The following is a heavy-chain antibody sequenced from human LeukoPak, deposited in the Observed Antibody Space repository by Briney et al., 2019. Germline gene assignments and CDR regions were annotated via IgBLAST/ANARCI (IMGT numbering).Heavy chain of an antibody. CDR2: ISSGSSSI. J-gene: IGHJ4*02. D-gene: IGHD4-17*01. CDR3: ARDLYYGGNYDY. CDR1: GFTFNDYS. V-gene: IGHV3-48*01. Sequence: GGSLRLSCVAPGFTFNDYSMDWVRQAPGKGLEWVSYISSGSSSIYYADSVQGRFTISRDNAKNSLYLQMNSLRAEDTAVYYCARDLYYGGNYDYWGQGTLVTVSS.